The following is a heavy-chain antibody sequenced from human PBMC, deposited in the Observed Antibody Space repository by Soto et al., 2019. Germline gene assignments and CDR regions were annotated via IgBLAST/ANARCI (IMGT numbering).Heavy chain of an antibody. CDR2: TSYDGSTK. D-gene: IGHD3-9*01. Sequence: QVQLVESGGGVVQPGRSLRLSCAASGFSFSTYGMHWVRQAPGKGLEWVAVTSYDGSTKYHADSVKGRFTISRDNSKNTLYLQMNSLRGEDTADYHCAKGLSPYDTLTGYLDYMDVWGKGTTVTVSS. CDR3: AKGLSPYDTLTGYLDYMDV. J-gene: IGHJ6*03. CDR1: GFSFSTYG. V-gene: IGHV3-30*18.